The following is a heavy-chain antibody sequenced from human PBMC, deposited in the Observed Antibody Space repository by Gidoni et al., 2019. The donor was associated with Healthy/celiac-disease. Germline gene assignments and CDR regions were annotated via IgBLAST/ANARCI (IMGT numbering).Heavy chain of an antibody. CDR2: ISYDGSNK. J-gene: IGHJ5*02. Sequence: QVQLVESGGGVVQPGRSLRLSCAASGFTFSSYAMHWVRQAPGKGLEWVAVISYDGSNKYYADSVKGRFTISRDNSKNTLYLQMNSLRAEDTAVYYCARDAPVVVTAILETWGQGTLVTVSS. CDR3: ARDAPVVVTAILET. V-gene: IGHV3-30-3*01. CDR1: GFTFSSYA. D-gene: IGHD2-21*02.